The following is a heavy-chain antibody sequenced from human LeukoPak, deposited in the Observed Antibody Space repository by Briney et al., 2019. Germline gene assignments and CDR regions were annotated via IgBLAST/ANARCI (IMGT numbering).Heavy chain of an antibody. CDR3: ASFFKQKTAYDMDYYYYGMDV. CDR2: INPSGGST. V-gene: IGHV1-46*01. J-gene: IGHJ6*02. CDR1: GYTFTSYY. D-gene: IGHD3-9*01. Sequence: ASVKVSCKASGYTFTSYYMHWVRQAPGQGLEWMGIINPSGGSTSYAQKFQGRVTMTRDTSTSTVYMELSSLRSEDTAVYYCASFFKQKTAYDMDYYYYGMDVWGQGTTVTVSS.